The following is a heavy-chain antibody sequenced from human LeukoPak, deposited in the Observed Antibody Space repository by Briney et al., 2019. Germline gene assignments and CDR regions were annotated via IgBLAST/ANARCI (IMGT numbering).Heavy chain of an antibody. D-gene: IGHD3-16*01. CDR3: ARRPPIYYDYVWGAPEDAFDI. CDR1: GYSFTSYW. Sequence: PGESPKISCKGSGYSFTSYWIGWVRQMPGKGLEWMGIIYPGDSDTRYSPSFQGQVTISADKSISTAYLQWSSLKASDTAMYYCARRPPIYYDYVWGAPEDAFDIWGQGTMVTVSS. V-gene: IGHV5-51*01. J-gene: IGHJ3*02. CDR2: IYPGDSDT.